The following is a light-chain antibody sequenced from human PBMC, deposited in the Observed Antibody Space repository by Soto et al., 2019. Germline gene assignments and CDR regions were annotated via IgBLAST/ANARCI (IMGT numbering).Light chain of an antibody. CDR3: SSYTSTSALV. V-gene: IGLV2-14*01. J-gene: IGLJ1*01. Sequence: QSVLTQPASVSGSPGQSITISCTGTTNDIGGYKCVSWYQQHPGKAPKLIIFEVTNRPSGVSNRFSGSKSGNTASLTISGLQAEDEADFYCSSYTSTSALVFGTGTKLTVL. CDR1: TNDIGGYKC. CDR2: EVT.